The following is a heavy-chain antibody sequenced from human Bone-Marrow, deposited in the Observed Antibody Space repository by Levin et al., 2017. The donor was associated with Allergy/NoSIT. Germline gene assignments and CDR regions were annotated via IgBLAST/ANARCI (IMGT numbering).Heavy chain of an antibody. CDR2: ISEDGNNK. CDR1: GFTFNTYS. J-gene: IGHJ5*02. Sequence: GGSLRLSCAASGFTFNTYSMHWVRQAPGKGLEWVATISEDGNNKYSADSVTGRFTISRDNSKNTLYLHLSDLRIDDTAVYYCARDRRAVNPTYYYGSGTYYTFDPWGHGTLVTVSS. V-gene: IGHV3-30*04. D-gene: IGHD3-10*01. CDR3: ARDRRAVNPTYYYGSGTYYTFDP.